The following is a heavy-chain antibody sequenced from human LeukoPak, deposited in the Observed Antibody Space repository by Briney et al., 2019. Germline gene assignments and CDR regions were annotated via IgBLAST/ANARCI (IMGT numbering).Heavy chain of an antibody. V-gene: IGHV4-38-2*01. Sequence: GSLRLSCAASGFTFSRYGMSWVRQAPGKGLEWIGSIYHSGSTYYNPYLKSRVTISVDTSKNQFSLKLSSVTAADTAVYYCAKIRYSYGSSPFDYWGQGTLVTVSS. J-gene: IGHJ4*02. CDR2: IYHSGST. CDR1: GFTFSRYG. CDR3: AKIRYSYGSSPFDY. D-gene: IGHD5-18*01.